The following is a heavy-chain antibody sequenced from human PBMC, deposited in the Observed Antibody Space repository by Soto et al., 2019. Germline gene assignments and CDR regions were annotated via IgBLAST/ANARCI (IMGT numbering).Heavy chain of an antibody. Sequence: SETLSLTCAVSGGSISSSNWWSWVRQPQGKGLEWIGEIYHSGSTNYNPSLKSRVTISVDKSKNQFSLKLSSVTAADTAVYYCARDRGHDILTYSMDVWGQGTTVTVSS. CDR1: GGSISSSNW. CDR3: ARDRGHDILTYSMDV. V-gene: IGHV4-4*02. J-gene: IGHJ6*02. CDR2: IYHSGST. D-gene: IGHD3-9*01.